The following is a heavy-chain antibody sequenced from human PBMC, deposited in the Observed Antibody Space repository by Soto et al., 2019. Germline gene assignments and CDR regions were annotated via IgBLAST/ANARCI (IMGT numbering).Heavy chain of an antibody. CDR2: IYYSGNT. Sequence: SETLSLTCTVSDGSISSRTYYWGWIRQPPGKGLGWIGSIYYSGNTYYNPSLKSRVTISVDTSKNQFSLKLSSVTAADTAVYYCARASNKRGYSYGPDYWGQGTLVTVSS. CDR3: ARASNKRGYSYGPDY. J-gene: IGHJ4*02. D-gene: IGHD5-18*01. V-gene: IGHV4-39*01. CDR1: DGSISSRTYY.